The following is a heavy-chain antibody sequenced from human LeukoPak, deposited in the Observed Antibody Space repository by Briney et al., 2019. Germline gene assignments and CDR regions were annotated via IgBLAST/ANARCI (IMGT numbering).Heavy chain of an antibody. Sequence: GGSLRLSCAASGFTFSSYAMSWVRQAPGKGLEWVSAISGSGGSTYYADSVKGRFTISRDNSKNTLYLQMNSLRGEDTGLNFCAQDVRIEEVPLLGPGFWGQGTLVTVSS. D-gene: IGHD1-14*01. CDR2: ISGSGGST. CDR3: AQDVRIEEVPLLGPGF. J-gene: IGHJ4*02. CDR1: GFTFSSYA. V-gene: IGHV3-23*01.